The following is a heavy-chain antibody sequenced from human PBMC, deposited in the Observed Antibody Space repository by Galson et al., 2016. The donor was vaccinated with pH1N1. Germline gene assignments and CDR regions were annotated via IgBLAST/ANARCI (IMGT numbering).Heavy chain of an antibody. V-gene: IGHV3-74*01. CDR1: GIPFSSYW. Sequence: LRLSCAASGIPFSSYWMHWVRQAPGKGLVWVSRINSDGSSTGYADSVKGRFTISRDNTKNTLYLQMNSLRADDTAVYYCARGGAVAGISTSDYWGLGTLVTVSS. D-gene: IGHD6-19*01. CDR3: ARGGAVAGISTSDY. J-gene: IGHJ4*02. CDR2: INSDGSST.